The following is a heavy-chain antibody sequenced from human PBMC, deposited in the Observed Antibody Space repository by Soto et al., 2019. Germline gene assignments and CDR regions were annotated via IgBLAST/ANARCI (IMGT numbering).Heavy chain of an antibody. Sequence: EVQLVESGGGLVQPGGSLRLSCVASGFTVTDIYMNWVRQAPGKGLEWVSVIYNEFTDYADSVRGRFSISTDSSKNALYRQMNSLRAEDSAVYYCVREPRYCSGGSCSIIGDVFDIWGQGTMVTVSS. D-gene: IGHD2-15*01. CDR2: IYNEFT. V-gene: IGHV3-66*01. CDR3: VREPRYCSGGSCSIIGDVFDI. CDR1: GFTVTDIY. J-gene: IGHJ3*02.